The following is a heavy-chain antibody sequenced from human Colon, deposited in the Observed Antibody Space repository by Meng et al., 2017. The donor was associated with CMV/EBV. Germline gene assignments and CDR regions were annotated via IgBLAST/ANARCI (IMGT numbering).Heavy chain of an antibody. V-gene: IGHV4-34*01. Sequence: SETLSLTCAVYGGSFSGYYWSWIRQPPGKGLEWIGEINHSGSTNYNPSLKSRVTISVDTSKSQFSLNLSSVTAADTAVYYCARENYYGMDVWGQGTTVTVSS. J-gene: IGHJ6*02. CDR1: GGSFSGYY. CDR3: ARENYYGMDV. CDR2: INHSGST.